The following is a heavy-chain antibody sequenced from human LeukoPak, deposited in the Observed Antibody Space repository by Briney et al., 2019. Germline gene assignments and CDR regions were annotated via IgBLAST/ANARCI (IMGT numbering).Heavy chain of an antibody. V-gene: IGHV4-59*01. J-gene: IGHJ4*02. D-gene: IGHD4-17*01. Sequence: SGTLSLTCAVYGGSFSGYYWSWIRQPPGKGLEWIGYMSYSGSTNYNPSLKSRVTMSINTSKNQFSLRMSSVTAADTAVYYCARGSDFGDYWGQGTLVTVSS. CDR1: GGSFSGYY. CDR3: ARGSDFGDY. CDR2: MSYSGST.